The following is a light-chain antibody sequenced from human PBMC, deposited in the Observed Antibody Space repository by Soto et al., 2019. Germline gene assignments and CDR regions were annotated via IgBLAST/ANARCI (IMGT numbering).Light chain of an antibody. CDR3: QLYGSSPKT. CDR2: GVS. V-gene: IGKV3-20*01. Sequence: NVLTQAPGTLSLSPGEGATLSCRASQPVNSGYLAWYQQKPGQAPRLLMYGVSTRDTGIPDRFSGSGAGTDFTLTICRLEPGDFAVYYCQLYGSSPKTFGQGTKVEFK. J-gene: IGKJ1*01. CDR1: QPVNSGY.